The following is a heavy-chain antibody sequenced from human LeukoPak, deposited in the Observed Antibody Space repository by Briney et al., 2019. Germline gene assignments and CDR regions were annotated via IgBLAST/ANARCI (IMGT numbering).Heavy chain of an antibody. CDR2: ISGSGSNT. V-gene: IGHV3-23*01. CDR1: GFTLSSYG. D-gene: IGHD2-2*01. J-gene: IGHJ4*02. Sequence: GGSLRLSCAASGFTLSSYGRSWVRQAPGKGLEWVSAISGSGSNTYYADSVRGRFTISRDNSKNTLYLQMNSLRAEDTAVYYCAKSFRSTSLDYWGQGTLVTVSS. CDR3: AKSFRSTSLDY.